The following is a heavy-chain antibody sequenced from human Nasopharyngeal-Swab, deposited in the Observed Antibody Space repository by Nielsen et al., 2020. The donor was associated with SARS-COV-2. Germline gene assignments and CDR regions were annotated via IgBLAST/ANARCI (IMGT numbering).Heavy chain of an antibody. Sequence: GESLKISCAASGFTFSSYAMHWVRQAPGKGLEWVAVISYDGNNKFYADSAKGRFTISRDNFKNTLYLQMNSLRADDTAVYYCAEGGYSSNWYSIGGYWGQGTLVTVSS. CDR2: ISYDGNNK. J-gene: IGHJ4*02. CDR3: AEGGYSSNWYSIGGY. D-gene: IGHD6-13*01. V-gene: IGHV3-30*18. CDR1: GFTFSSYA.